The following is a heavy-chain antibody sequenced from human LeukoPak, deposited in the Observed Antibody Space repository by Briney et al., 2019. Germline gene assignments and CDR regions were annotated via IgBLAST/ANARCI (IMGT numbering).Heavy chain of an antibody. J-gene: IGHJ3*02. V-gene: IGHV5-51*01. D-gene: IGHD2-2*01. CDR1: GYSFTSYW. Sequence: GESLKISCKGSGYSFTSYWIGWVRQMPGKGLEWMGIIYPGDSDTRYSPSFQGQVTISADKSISTAYLQWSSLKASDTAMYYCARQSYCSSTSCESASFDIWGQGTMVTVSS. CDR3: ARQSYCSSTSCESASFDI. CDR2: IYPGDSDT.